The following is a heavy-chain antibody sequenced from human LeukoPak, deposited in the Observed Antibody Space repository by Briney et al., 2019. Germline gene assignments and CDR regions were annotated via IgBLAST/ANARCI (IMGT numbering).Heavy chain of an antibody. D-gene: IGHD6-19*01. CDR3: AKASGIAVAGTSIDY. V-gene: IGHV3-9*03. Sequence: PGGSLRLSCAASGFTFDDYAMHWVRQAPGKGLEWVSGISWNSGSIGYADSVKGRFTISRDNAKNSLYLQMNSLRAEDMALYYCAKASGIAVAGTSIDYWGQGTLVTVSS. CDR1: GFTFDDYA. J-gene: IGHJ4*02. CDR2: ISWNSGSI.